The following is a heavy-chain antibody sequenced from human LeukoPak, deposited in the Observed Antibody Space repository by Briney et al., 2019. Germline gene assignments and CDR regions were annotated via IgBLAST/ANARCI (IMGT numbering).Heavy chain of an antibody. V-gene: IGHV1-18*01. CDR2: ISAYNGNT. CDR1: GYTFTSYG. D-gene: IGHD2-15*01. CDR3: ARDGLGYCSGGSCPRAY. J-gene: IGHJ4*02. Sequence: ASVKVSCKASGYTFTSYGISWVRQAPGQGLEWMGWISAYNGNTNYAQKLQGRVTMTTDTFTSTAYMELRSLRSDDTAVYYCARDGLGYCSGGSCPRAYWGQGTLVTVSS.